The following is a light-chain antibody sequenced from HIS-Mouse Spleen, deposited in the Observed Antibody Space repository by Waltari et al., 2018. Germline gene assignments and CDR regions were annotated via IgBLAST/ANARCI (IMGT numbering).Light chain of an antibody. CDR3: NSRDSSGNHLV. V-gene: IGLV3-19*01. CDR2: GKN. CDR1: SLRSYY. J-gene: IGLJ3*02. Sequence: SSELTQAPAVSVALGQTVRITCQGDSLRSYYAIWYQQKPGQAPVLVIYGKNNRPSGIPDRFSGSSSGNTASLTITGAQAEDEADYYCNSRDSSGNHLVFGGGTKLTVL.